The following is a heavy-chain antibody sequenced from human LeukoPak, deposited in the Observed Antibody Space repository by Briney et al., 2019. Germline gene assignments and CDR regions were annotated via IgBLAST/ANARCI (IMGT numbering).Heavy chain of an antibody. V-gene: IGHV4-34*01. CDR3: ARHGELWGLLLRSYFDY. J-gene: IGHJ4*02. CDR1: GGSFSGYY. CDR2: INHSGST. Sequence: SETLSLTRAVYGGSFSGYYWSWIRQPPGKGLEWIGEINHSGSTNYNPSLKSRVTISVDTSKNQFSLKLSSVTAADTAVYYCARHGELWGLLLRSYFDYWGQGTLVTVSS. D-gene: IGHD3-22*01.